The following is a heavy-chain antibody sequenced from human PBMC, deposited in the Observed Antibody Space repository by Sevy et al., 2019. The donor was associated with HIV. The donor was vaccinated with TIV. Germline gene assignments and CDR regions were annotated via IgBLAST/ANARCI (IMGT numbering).Heavy chain of an antibody. CDR2: INTSGST. J-gene: IGHJ4*02. CDR3: ARSNWVTATNGFPKSYYFDY. Sequence: SETLSLTCTVSGDSFSSYFWAWIRQPAGKGLEWIGRINTSGSTNYNPSLKSRVTMSVDTSKSQFSLKVTSLTAADTAIYFCARSNWVTATNGFPKSYYFDYWGQGSLVTVS. D-gene: IGHD7-27*01. CDR1: GDSFSSYF. V-gene: IGHV4-4*07.